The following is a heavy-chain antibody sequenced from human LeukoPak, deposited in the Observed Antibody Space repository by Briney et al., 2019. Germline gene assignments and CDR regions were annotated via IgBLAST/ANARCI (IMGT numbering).Heavy chain of an antibody. D-gene: IGHD1-14*01. Sequence: ASVKVSCKASGYTFTSYGISWVRQAPGQGLEWMGWISAYNGNTGYAQKFQGRVTITRNTSISTAYMELSSLRSEDTAVYYCARAGGVNTGFYYYYYYMDVWGKGTTVTVSS. CDR3: ARAGGVNTGFYYYYYYMDV. CDR1: GYTFTSYG. J-gene: IGHJ6*03. CDR2: ISAYNGNT. V-gene: IGHV1-8*03.